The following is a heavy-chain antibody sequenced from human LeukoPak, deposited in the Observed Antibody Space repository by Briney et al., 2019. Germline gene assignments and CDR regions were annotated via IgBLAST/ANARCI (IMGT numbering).Heavy chain of an antibody. CDR3: AKDQDSYYDILTGYSTLGAFDI. CDR1: GFTVSTNY. Sequence: GGSLRLSCAASGFTVSTNYMTWVRQAPGKGLEWVSAISGSGGSTYYADSVKGRFTISRDNSKNTLYLQMNSLRAEDTAVYYCAKDQDSYYDILTGYSTLGAFDIWGQGTMVTVSS. J-gene: IGHJ3*02. D-gene: IGHD3-9*01. CDR2: ISGSGGST. V-gene: IGHV3-23*01.